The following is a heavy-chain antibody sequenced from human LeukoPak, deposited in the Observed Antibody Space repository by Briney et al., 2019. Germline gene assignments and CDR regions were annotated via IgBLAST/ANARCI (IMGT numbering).Heavy chain of an antibody. V-gene: IGHV4-39*07. CDR2: NYYSGST. Sequence: SETLSLTCTVSGGSISSSSYYWGWIRQPPGKGLEWIGSNYYSGSTYYNPSLKSRVTISVDTSKNQFSLKLSSVTAADTAVYYCARTSAWVWGSYRSGSTFDYWGQGTLVTVSS. CDR1: GGSISSSSYY. J-gene: IGHJ4*02. CDR3: ARTSAWVWGSYRSGSTFDY. D-gene: IGHD3-16*02.